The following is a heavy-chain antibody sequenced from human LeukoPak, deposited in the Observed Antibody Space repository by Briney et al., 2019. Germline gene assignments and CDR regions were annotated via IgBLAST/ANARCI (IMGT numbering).Heavy chain of an antibody. Sequence: SVKVSCKASGGTFSSYAISWVRQAPGQGLEWMGRIIPILGIANYAQKFQGRVTITADKSTSTAYMELSSLRSEDTAAYYCARDAKGDFWGQGTLVTVSS. CDR3: ARDAKGDF. J-gene: IGHJ4*02. CDR1: GGTFSSYA. V-gene: IGHV1-69*04. CDR2: IIPILGIA.